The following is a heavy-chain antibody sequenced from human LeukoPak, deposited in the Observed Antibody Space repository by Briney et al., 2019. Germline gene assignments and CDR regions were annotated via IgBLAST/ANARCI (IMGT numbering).Heavy chain of an antibody. D-gene: IGHD6-19*01. Sequence: GGSLRLSCAASGFTFSSYGMHWVRQAPGKGLEWVAVISYDGSNKYYADSVKGRFTISRDNSKNTLYLQMNSLRAEDTAVYYCAKDVSEYSSGWAPNYYYYGMDVWGQGTTVTVSS. J-gene: IGHJ6*02. CDR2: ISYDGSNK. V-gene: IGHV3-30*18. CDR1: GFTFSSYG. CDR3: AKDVSEYSSGWAPNYYYYGMDV.